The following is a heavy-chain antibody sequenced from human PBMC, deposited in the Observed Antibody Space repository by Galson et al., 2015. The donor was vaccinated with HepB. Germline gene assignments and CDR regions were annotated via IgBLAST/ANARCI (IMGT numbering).Heavy chain of an antibody. CDR2: ISSSSSYI. V-gene: IGHV3-21*01. CDR3: ARDHERTGDYVPVESWFDP. CDR1: GFTFSSYS. Sequence: SLRLSCAASGFTFSSYSMNWVRQAPGKGLEWVSSISSSSSYIYYADSVKGRFTISRDNAKNSLYLQMNSLRAEDTAVYYCARDHERTGDYVPVESWFDPWGQGTLVTVSS. D-gene: IGHD3-10*02. J-gene: IGHJ5*02.